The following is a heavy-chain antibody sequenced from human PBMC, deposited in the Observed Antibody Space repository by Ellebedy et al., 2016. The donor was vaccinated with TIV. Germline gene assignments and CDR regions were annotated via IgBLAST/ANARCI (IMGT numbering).Heavy chain of an antibody. Sequence: GESLKISCAASGFTVSGNYMTWVRQAPGKGLEWVSTIYAGDKTYYADSVKGRFTISRDNSKKTVYLQMDSLRVEDTAVYYCARDPTRSGWFDPWGQGTLVTVSS. D-gene: IGHD3-10*01. V-gene: IGHV3-66*01. CDR1: GFTVSGNY. J-gene: IGHJ5*02. CDR2: IYAGDKT. CDR3: ARDPTRSGWFDP.